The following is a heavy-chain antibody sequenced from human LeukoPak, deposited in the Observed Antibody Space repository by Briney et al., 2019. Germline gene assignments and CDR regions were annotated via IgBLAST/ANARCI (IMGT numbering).Heavy chain of an antibody. Sequence: LEWVANINQDGSRKYYVDSVKGRFTISRDNAKNSLYLQMNSLRAEDTAVYYCARAVAARSSYWGQGTLVTVSS. CDR2: INQDGSRK. D-gene: IGHD6-6*01. V-gene: IGHV3-7*01. J-gene: IGHJ4*02. CDR3: ARAVAARSSY.